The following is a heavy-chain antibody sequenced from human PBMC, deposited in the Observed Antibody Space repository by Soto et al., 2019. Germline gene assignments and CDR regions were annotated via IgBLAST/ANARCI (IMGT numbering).Heavy chain of an antibody. CDR3: ARDRHDILTGYLAWFDP. Sequence: QVQLVQSGAEVKKPGSSVKVSCKASGGTFSSYAISWVRQAPGQGLEWMGGIIPIFGTANYAQKFQGRVTITADESTSTAYMELSSLRSEDTAVYYCARDRHDILTGYLAWFDPWGQGTLVPVSS. V-gene: IGHV1-69*12. D-gene: IGHD3-9*01. CDR2: IIPIFGTA. J-gene: IGHJ5*02. CDR1: GGTFSSYA.